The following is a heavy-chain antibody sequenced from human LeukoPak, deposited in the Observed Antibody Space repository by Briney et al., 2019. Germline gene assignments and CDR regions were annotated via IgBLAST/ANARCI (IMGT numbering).Heavy chain of an antibody. D-gene: IGHD3-22*01. J-gene: IGHJ3*02. V-gene: IGHV3-30*18. CDR2: ISYGGTKE. CDR1: EFTFSTYG. CDR3: AKIDYYDSSGYLDAFDI. Sequence: SGGSLRLSCAASEFTFSTYGMHWVRQAPGKGLEWVALISYGGTKEYYADSVKGRFIISRDNSKNTLYLQMNSLRAEDTAVYYCAKIDYYDSSGYLDAFDIWGQGTMVTVSS.